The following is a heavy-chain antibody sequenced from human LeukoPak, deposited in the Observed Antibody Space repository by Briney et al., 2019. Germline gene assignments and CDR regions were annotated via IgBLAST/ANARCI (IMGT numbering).Heavy chain of an antibody. J-gene: IGHJ3*02. Sequence: PSETLSLTCTVSGGSISSSSYYWGWIRQPPGKGLEWIGSIYYSGSTYYNPSLKSRVTISVDTSKNQFSLKLSSVTAADTAVYYCARVFLVVVYAFDIWGQGTMVTVSS. V-gene: IGHV4-39*07. CDR1: GGSISSSSYY. CDR3: ARVFLVVVYAFDI. CDR2: IYYSGST. D-gene: IGHD3-22*01.